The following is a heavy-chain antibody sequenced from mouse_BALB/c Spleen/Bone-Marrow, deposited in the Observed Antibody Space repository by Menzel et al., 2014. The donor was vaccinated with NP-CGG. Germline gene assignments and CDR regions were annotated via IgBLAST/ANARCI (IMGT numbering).Heavy chain of an antibody. CDR3: ARSYYGSSYYFDY. D-gene: IGHD1-1*01. Sequence: LVESGGGLVQPGGSRKLSCAASGFTFSSFGMHWVRQAPEKGLEWVAYISSGSSTIYYADTVKGRFTISRDNPKYTLFLQMTSLRSEDTAMYYCARSYYGSSYYFDYWGQGTTLTVSS. CDR2: ISSGSSTI. J-gene: IGHJ2*01. V-gene: IGHV5-17*02. CDR1: GFTFSSFG.